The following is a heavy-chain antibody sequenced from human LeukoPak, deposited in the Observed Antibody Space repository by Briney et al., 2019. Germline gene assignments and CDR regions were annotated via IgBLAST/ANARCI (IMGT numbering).Heavy chain of an antibody. CDR2: INHSGST. CDR1: GGSFSGYY. J-gene: IGHJ4*02. D-gene: IGHD3-22*01. Sequence: SETLSLTCAVYGGSFSGYYWSWIRQPPGKGLEWIGEINHSGSTNYNPSLKSRVTISVDTSKNQFSLKLSSVTAADTAAYYCARGGVYYDSSGYYSNFDYWGQGTLVTVSS. CDR3: ARGGVYYDSSGYYSNFDY. V-gene: IGHV4-34*01.